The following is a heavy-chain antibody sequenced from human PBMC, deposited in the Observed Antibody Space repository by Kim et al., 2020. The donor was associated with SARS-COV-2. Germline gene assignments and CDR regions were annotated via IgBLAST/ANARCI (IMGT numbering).Heavy chain of an antibody. D-gene: IGHD2-15*01. CDR3: ARWATPRYFDY. V-gene: IGHV3-23*01. Sequence: GGSLRLSCLVSGLTFTTNGMNWVRQAPGKGLEWVATITDSSGTSTYYADPVKGRFTISRDNSKNTVYLQMNSLRVDDTAVYYCARWATPRYFDYWGQGIL. J-gene: IGHJ4*02. CDR1: GLTFTTNG. CDR2: ITDSSGTS.